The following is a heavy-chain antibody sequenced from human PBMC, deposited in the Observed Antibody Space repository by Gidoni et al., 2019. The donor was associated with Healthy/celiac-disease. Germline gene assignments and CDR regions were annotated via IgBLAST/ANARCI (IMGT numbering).Heavy chain of an antibody. J-gene: IGHJ2*01. D-gene: IGHD3-3*01. Sequence: EVQLVQSGAEVKKPGESLKISCKGSGYSFTSYWIGWVRQMPGKGLEWMGIIYPGDSDTRYSPSFQGQVTISADKSISTAYLQWSSLKASDTAMYYCARHYYDFWSGSPWYFDLWGRGTLVTVSS. V-gene: IGHV5-51*01. CDR2: IYPGDSDT. CDR3: ARHYYDFWSGSPWYFDL. CDR1: GYSFTSYW.